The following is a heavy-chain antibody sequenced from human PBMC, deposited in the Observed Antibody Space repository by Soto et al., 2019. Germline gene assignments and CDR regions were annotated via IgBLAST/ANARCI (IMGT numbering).Heavy chain of an antibody. CDR3: ARDLNSGYVVDY. CDR2: IWFDGSKQ. J-gene: IGHJ4*02. D-gene: IGHD5-12*01. V-gene: IGHV3-33*01. CDR1: GFTFSASG. Sequence: QVQLVESGGGVVQPGTSLRLSCVASGFTFSASGMHWVRQTPGKGLEWVAIIWFDGSKQYYADSVKGRSTVSRDNPGRPLFLPMNDLRTEDTAMYYCARDLNSGYVVDYWGQGALVVVSS.